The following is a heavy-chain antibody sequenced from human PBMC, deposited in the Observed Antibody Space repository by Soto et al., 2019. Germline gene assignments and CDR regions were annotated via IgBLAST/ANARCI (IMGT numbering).Heavy chain of an antibody. D-gene: IGHD3-3*01. CDR3: ARLPLRITVFGKVLGYSDS. J-gene: IGHJ4*02. Sequence: QVQLVQSGAEVKTPGSSVTVSCTPSGGSFNDYAFSWVRQAPGQGLEWLGGVIPLFGTSDYSQSFRERATITAVKSTSTVFLALRNLTSQDTAVYYCARLPLRITVFGKVLGYSDSWGQGSLITVSS. CDR1: GGSFNDYA. V-gene: IGHV1-69*06. CDR2: VIPLFGTS.